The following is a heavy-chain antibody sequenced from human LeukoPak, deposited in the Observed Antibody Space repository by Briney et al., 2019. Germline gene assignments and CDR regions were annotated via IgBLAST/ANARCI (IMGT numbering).Heavy chain of an antibody. CDR2: ISSSGSTI. V-gene: IGHV3-11*04. J-gene: IGHJ4*02. CDR1: GFTFGDYY. Sequence: PGGSLRLSCAASGFTFGDYYMSWIRQAPGKGLEWVSYISSSGSTIYYADSVKGRFTISRDNAKNSLYLQMNSLRAEDTAVYYCARVYSGYDSPYDYWGQGTLVTVSS. D-gene: IGHD5-12*01. CDR3: ARVYSGYDSPYDY.